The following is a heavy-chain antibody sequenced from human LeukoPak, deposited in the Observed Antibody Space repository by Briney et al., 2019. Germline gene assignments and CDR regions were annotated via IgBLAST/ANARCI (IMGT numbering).Heavy chain of an antibody. CDR1: GGSISSSSYY. CDR2: IYYSGST. J-gene: IGHJ4*02. CDR3: ARLPLWMRYFDY. D-gene: IGHD2-2*03. Sequence: SETLSLTCTVSGGSISSSSYYWGWIRQPPGKGLEWIGSIYYSGSTYYNPSLKSRVTISVDTSKNQFSLKLSSVTAADTAVYYCARLPLWMRYFDYWGQGTLVTVSS. V-gene: IGHV4-39*07.